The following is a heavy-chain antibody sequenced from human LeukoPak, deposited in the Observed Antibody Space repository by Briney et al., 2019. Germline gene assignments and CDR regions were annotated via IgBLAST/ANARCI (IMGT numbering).Heavy chain of an antibody. D-gene: IGHD6-19*01. CDR1: GFTFSSYR. Sequence: PGGSLRLSCAASGFTFSSYRMHWVRQAPGKGLVWVSRINGDGSDTSYADSVRGRFTISRDNSKNTLYLQMNSLRAEDTAVYYCAKGPLIEVAGTTWDYWGQGTLVTVSS. CDR3: AKGPLIEVAGTTWDY. CDR2: INGDGSDT. J-gene: IGHJ4*02. V-gene: IGHV3-74*01.